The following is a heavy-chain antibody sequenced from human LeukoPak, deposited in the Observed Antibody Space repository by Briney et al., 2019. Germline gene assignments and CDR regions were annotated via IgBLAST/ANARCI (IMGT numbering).Heavy chain of an antibody. V-gene: IGHV1-46*01. D-gene: IGHD3-10*01. CDR1: GYTFTGYY. J-gene: IGHJ6*03. Sequence: ASVKVSCKASGYTFTGYYIHWVRQAPGQGLEWMGIINPSGGSTNYAQKFQGRVTMTRDTSTSTVYMELSSLRSEDTAVYYCARGPRITMVRGGQWYYYMDVWGKGTTVTISS. CDR3: ARGPRITMVRGGQWYYYMDV. CDR2: INPSGGST.